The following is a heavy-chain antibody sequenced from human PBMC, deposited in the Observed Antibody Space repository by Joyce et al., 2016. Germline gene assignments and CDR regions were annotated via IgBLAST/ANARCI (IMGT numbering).Heavy chain of an antibody. D-gene: IGHD6-25*01. CDR1: GLTLSHYG. CDR2: ISYDSIYK. V-gene: IGHV3-30*18. J-gene: IGHJ4*02. CDR3: AKILTATYSSGWFLDY. Sequence: QVQLVESGGGVVQPGRSLILSCAASGLTLSHYGVHLVRQGQGKGLEWVAVISYDSIYKYYAASVKCRFTISRDNSKNTVCLEMDSLGAEDTAVYYCAKILTATYSSGWFLDYWGQGALVTVSS.